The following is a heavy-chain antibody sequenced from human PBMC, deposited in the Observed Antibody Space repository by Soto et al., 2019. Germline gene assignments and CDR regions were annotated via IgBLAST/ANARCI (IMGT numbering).Heavy chain of an antibody. V-gene: IGHV2-5*02. CDR1: GFSLSTSGVG. CDR3: AHTYLTVEMATLAFDY. D-gene: IGHD5-12*01. J-gene: IGHJ4*02. Sequence: SGPTLVNPPQTLTLTCTFSGFSLSTSGVGVGWIRQPPGKALEWLALIYWDDDKRYSPSLKSRLTITKDTSKNQVVLTMTNMDPVDTATYYCAHTYLTVEMATLAFDYWGQGTLVTVSS. CDR2: IYWDDDK.